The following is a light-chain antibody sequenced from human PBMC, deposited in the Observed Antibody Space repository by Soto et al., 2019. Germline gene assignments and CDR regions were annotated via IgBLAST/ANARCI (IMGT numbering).Light chain of an antibody. Sequence: QSVLTQPPSVSGAPGQRVTISGTGSSSNIGAGYDVHWYQQLPGTAPKLLIYGNSNRPSGVPDRFSGSKSGTSASLAIIGLQAEDEADYYCQAYDSSLRVVFGGGTKLTVL. V-gene: IGLV1-40*01. CDR3: QAYDSSLRVV. J-gene: IGLJ2*01. CDR2: GNS. CDR1: SSNIGAGYD.